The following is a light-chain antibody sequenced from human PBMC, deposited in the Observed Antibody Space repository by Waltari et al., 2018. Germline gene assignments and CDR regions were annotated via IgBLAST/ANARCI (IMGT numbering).Light chain of an antibody. CDR2: GKN. CDR1: SLRTYY. CDR3: NSRDTIGDHVV. J-gene: IGLJ2*01. V-gene: IGLV3-19*01. Sequence: SSELTQDPAVSVALGQTVRITCQGDSLRTYYASWYQQKPGQAPVLVFYGKNNRPSGIPDRFSDSSSGNTASLFITGTQAEYDAVYYCNSRDTIGDHVVFGGGTKLTVL.